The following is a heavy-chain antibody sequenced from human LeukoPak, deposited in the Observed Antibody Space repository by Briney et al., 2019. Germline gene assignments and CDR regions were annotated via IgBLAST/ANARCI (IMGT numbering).Heavy chain of an antibody. J-gene: IGHJ4*02. Sequence: ASVKVSCKASGYTFTSYDINWVRQATGQGLEWMGWMNPNSGNTGYAQKFQGRVTMTRNTSISTAYMELSSLRSVDTAVYYCARRHDSSGYTFDYWGQGTLVTVSS. V-gene: IGHV1-8*01. D-gene: IGHD3-22*01. CDR1: GYTFTSYD. CDR2: MNPNSGNT. CDR3: ARRHDSSGYTFDY.